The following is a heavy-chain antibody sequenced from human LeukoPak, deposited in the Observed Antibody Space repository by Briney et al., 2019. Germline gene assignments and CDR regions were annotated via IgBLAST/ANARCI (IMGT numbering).Heavy chain of an antibody. Sequence: GGSLRLSCTASGFTFGDYAMSWFRQAPGKGLEWVGFIRSKAYGGTTEYAASVKGRFTISRDDSKSIAYLQMNSLKTEDTAVYYCTRVGYSSGWAERFDYWGQGTLVTVSS. D-gene: IGHD6-19*01. V-gene: IGHV3-49*03. CDR2: IRSKAYGGTT. CDR3: TRVGYSSGWAERFDY. CDR1: GFTFGDYA. J-gene: IGHJ4*02.